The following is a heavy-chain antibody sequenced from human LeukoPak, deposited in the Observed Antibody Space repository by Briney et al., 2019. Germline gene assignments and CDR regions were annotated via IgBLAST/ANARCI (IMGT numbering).Heavy chain of an antibody. J-gene: IGHJ6*03. Sequence: SETLSLTCTVPGASISDYWWSWIRQPAGKGLEWIGRVYADADRDSNYNPSLRSRVTMSVDTSKNQFSLNLSSVTAADTAVYYCARESSGNYYNPLGYMDVWGKGTTVTVSS. CDR1: GASISDYW. D-gene: IGHD3-10*01. CDR2: VYADADRDS. V-gene: IGHV4-4*07. CDR3: ARESSGNYYNPLGYMDV.